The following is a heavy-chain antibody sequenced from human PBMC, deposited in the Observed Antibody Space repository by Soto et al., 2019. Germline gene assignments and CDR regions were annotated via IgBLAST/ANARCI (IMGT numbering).Heavy chain of an antibody. CDR3: NRGGVGTTGSCDF. V-gene: IGHV3-23*01. CDR2: ISGSAART. D-gene: IGHD6-13*01. CDR1: GFAFGGFT. Sequence: VQVLESGGGLVQPGGSLRLSCSVSGFAFGGFTMTWVRQAPGKGLEWVSSISGSAARTYYADSVQVRFTISRDNSKSTLSLKMNCLRVKDTAEYYCNRGGVGTTGSCDFWGQGTRVAVSS. J-gene: IGHJ4*02.